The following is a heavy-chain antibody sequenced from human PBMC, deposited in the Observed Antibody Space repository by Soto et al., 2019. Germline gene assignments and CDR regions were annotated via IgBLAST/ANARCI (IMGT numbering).Heavy chain of an antibody. CDR3: ARDQVVVVAENWFDP. V-gene: IGHV1-69*04. J-gene: IGHJ5*02. Sequence: ASVKVSCKASGGTFSSYTISWVRQAPGQGLEWMGRIIPILGIANYAQKFQGRVTITADKSTSTAYMELSSLRSEDTAVYYCARDQVVVVAENWFDPWGQGTLVTVSS. D-gene: IGHD2-15*01. CDR1: GGTFSSYT. CDR2: IIPILGIA.